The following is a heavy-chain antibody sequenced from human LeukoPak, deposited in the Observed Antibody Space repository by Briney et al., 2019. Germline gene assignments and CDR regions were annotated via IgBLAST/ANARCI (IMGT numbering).Heavy chain of an antibody. CDR2: IYYSGST. CDR3: ARGIRFSDWYFDL. J-gene: IGHJ2*01. CDR1: GGSISSYY. V-gene: IGHV4-59*08. Sequence: PSETLSLTCTVSGGSISSYYWSWIRQPPGKGPEWIGYIYYSGSTNYNPSLKSRVTISVDTSENQFSLKLSSVTAADTAVYYCARGIRFSDWYFDLWGRGTLVTVSS. D-gene: IGHD1-20*01.